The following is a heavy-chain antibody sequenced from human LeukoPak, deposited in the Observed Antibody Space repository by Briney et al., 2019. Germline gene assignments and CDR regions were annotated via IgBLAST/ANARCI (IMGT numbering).Heavy chain of an antibody. Sequence: SETLSLTCTVSGGSISSYYWSWIRQPPGKGLEWIGYIYYSGSTNYNPSLKSRVTISVDTSKNQFSLKLSSVTAADTAVYYCARLWGGDIVVVPAANSYNWFDPWGQGTLVTVSS. J-gene: IGHJ5*02. D-gene: IGHD2-2*01. CDR2: IYYSGST. CDR1: GGSISSYY. CDR3: ARLWGGDIVVVPAANSYNWFDP. V-gene: IGHV4-59*08.